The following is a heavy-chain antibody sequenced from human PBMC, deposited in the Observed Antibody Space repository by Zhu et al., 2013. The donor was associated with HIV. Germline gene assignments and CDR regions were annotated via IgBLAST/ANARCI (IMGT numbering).Heavy chain of an antibody. D-gene: IGHD1-26*01. CDR1: GGTFSSFA. J-gene: IGHJ4*02. CDR2: TIPIFGTA. CDR3: ASRVGGTLGY. V-gene: IGHV1-69*06. Sequence: QVQLVQSGAEVKKPGSSVKVSCKASGGTFSSFAVSWVRLAPGQGLEWMGGTIPIFGTANYAQKFQGRVTITADKSTSTAYMELSSLRSEDTAMYYCASRVGGTLGYWGQGNPGHRSPQ.